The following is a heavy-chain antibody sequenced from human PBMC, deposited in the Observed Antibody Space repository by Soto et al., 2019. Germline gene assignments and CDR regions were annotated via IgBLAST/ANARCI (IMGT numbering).Heavy chain of an antibody. Sequence: EVQLVESGGGLVQPGRSLRLSCAASGFTFDDYAMHWVRQVPGKGLEWVSGINWNSGSIGYGDSVKGRFAISRDNAKNSLHLQVNSLSAEDTDFYYCVKDESINWYSGHFRHWGQGTLVTVSS. V-gene: IGHV3-9*01. CDR3: VKDESINWYSGHFRH. CDR1: GFTFDDYA. CDR2: INWNSGSI. J-gene: IGHJ1*01. D-gene: IGHD6-13*01.